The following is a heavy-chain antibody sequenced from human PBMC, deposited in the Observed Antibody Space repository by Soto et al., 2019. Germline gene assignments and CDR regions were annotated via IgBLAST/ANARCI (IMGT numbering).Heavy chain of an antibody. D-gene: IGHD3-9*01. J-gene: IGHJ3*02. CDR2: MYPGDSDT. Sequence: LGESLKVSWKGSGYSFTSYWIGWVRQMPGKGLEWMGIMYPGDSDTRYSPSFQGRVTISADKSISTAYLQWSSLKASDTAMYYCARPSPHNVLRYFDWLLVDAFDIWGQGTMVTVSS. CDR1: GYSFTSYW. V-gene: IGHV5-51*01. CDR3: ARPSPHNVLRYFDWLLVDAFDI.